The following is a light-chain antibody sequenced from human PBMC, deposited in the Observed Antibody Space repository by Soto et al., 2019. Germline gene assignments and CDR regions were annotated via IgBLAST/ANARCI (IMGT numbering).Light chain of an antibody. CDR2: GAS. J-gene: IGKJ1*01. Sequence: EIVLTQSPGSLSLSPGERATLSCRASQSVTSNYLAWYQQKPGQAPRLLIYGASNRATGIPDRFSGSGSGTDCSITIRSLDPEACERYYCQKHRRSGTFGQGTKADIK. V-gene: IGKV3-20*01. CDR3: QKHRRSGT. CDR1: QSVTSNY.